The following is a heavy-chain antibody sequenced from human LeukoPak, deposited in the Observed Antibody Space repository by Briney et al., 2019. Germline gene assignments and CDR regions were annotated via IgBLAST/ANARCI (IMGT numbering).Heavy chain of an antibody. CDR1: GGSISSYY. V-gene: IGHV4-4*08. J-gene: IGHJ5*02. CDR3: ARDGTNRWFDP. Sequence: SETLSLTCTVSGGSISSYYWSWIRQPPGKGLEWIGRFHTSGGTKYSPSLESRLTVSVDTSKNQFSLKLSSVTAADTAVYYCARDGTNRWFDPWGQGILVTVSS. CDR2: FHTSGGT. D-gene: IGHD1-26*01.